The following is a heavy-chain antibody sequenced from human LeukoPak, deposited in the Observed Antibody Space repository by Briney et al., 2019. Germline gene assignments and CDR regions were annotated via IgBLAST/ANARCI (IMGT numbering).Heavy chain of an antibody. CDR2: INHSGST. CDR1: GDSISSYY. Sequence: SETLSLTCTVSGDSISSYYWSWIRQPPGKGLEWIGEINHSGSTNYNPSLKSRVTISVDTSKNQFSLKLSSVTAADTAVYYCARGRPASRHYDFWSGSLDYWGQGTLVTVSS. D-gene: IGHD3-3*01. J-gene: IGHJ4*02. CDR3: ARGRPASRHYDFWSGSLDY. V-gene: IGHV4-34*01.